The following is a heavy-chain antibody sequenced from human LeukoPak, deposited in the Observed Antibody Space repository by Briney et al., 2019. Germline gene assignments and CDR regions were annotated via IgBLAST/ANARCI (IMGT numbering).Heavy chain of an antibody. CDR3: AREGRTFYYDFWSGYYTGSGMDV. Sequence: SETLSLTCAVCGGSFSGYYWGWIRQPPGKGLEWIGEINRGGSTNYNPSLKGRVTISIDTSRNHFSLKLSSVTAADTAVYYCAREGRTFYYDFWSGYYTGSGMDVWGQGTTVTVSS. D-gene: IGHD3-3*01. J-gene: IGHJ6*02. V-gene: IGHV4-34*01. CDR1: GGSFSGYY. CDR2: INRGGST.